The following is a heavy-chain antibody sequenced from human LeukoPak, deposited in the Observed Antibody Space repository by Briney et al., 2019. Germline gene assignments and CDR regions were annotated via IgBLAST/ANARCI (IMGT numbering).Heavy chain of an antibody. CDR2: IYTSGST. CDR3: ERGGYYYIAAFDY. D-gene: IGHD3-22*01. CDR1: VGSISSYY. J-gene: IGHJ4*02. Sequence: SETLSVTCTVSVGSISSYYWSWLLQPAGKGLEWIGRIYTSGSTNYNPSLKSRVTMSVDTSKNQFSLKLSSVTAADTAVYYCERGGYYYIAAFDYWGQGTLVTVSS. V-gene: IGHV4-4*07.